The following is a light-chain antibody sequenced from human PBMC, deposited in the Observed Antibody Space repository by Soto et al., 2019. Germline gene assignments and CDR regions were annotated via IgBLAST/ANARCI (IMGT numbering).Light chain of an antibody. CDR1: SSDVGNYNL. J-gene: IGLJ1*01. V-gene: IGLV2-23*01. Sequence: QSALTQPASVSGSPGQSITISCTGTSSDVGNYNLVSWYQQHPGEAPKLMIYEGTKRPSGVSNRFPGSKSGNTASLTISGLQAEDEADYYCCSYAGSSFYVFGTGTKVTVL. CDR2: EGT. CDR3: CSYAGSSFYV.